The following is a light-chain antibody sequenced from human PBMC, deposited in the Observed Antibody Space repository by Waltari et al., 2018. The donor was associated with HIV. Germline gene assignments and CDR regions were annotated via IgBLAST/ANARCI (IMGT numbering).Light chain of an antibody. CDR2: WAS. Sequence: DIVMTQSPNSLAVSLGERATINCRSSRSILYSSNNQNYLAWYQQKPGQSPKVLIYWASTRASGAPDRFSGSGSGTNFSLTISSLQSDDVALYYCQQYYTIGPTFGGGTKVE. V-gene: IGKV4-1*01. CDR3: QQYYTIGPT. J-gene: IGKJ4*01. CDR1: RSILYSSNNQNY.